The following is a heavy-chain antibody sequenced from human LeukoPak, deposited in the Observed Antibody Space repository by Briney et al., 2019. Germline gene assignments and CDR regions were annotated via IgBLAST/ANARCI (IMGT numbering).Heavy chain of an antibody. CDR2: IYTSGST. V-gene: IGHV4-4*07. CDR3: ARGPRVITIFGVVTFGAFDI. Sequence: SETLSLTCTVSGGSISSYYWSWIRQPAGKGLEWIGRIYTSGSTNYNPSLKSRVTISVDTSKNQFSLKLSSVTAADTAVYYCARGPRVITIFGVVTFGAFDIWGQGTMVTVSS. CDR1: GGSISSYY. J-gene: IGHJ3*02. D-gene: IGHD3-3*01.